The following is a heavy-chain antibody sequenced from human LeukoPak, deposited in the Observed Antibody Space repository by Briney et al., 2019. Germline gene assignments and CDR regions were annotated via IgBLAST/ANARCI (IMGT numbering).Heavy chain of an antibody. CDR3: ASSIAARNYFDY. V-gene: IGHV1-69*13. CDR1: GGTFSSYA. J-gene: IGHJ4*02. CDR2: IIPIFGTA. Sequence: GASVKVSCKASGGTFSSYAISWVRQAPGQGLEWMGGIIPIFGTANYAQKFQGRVTITADESTSTAYMELSSLRSEDTAVYYCASSIAARNYFDYWGQGTLVTVSS. D-gene: IGHD6-6*01.